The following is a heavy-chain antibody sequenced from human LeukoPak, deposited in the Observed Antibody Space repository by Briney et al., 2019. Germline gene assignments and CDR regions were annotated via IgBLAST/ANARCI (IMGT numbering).Heavy chain of an antibody. CDR3: ARDPITVTTGGRYYYYGMDV. Sequence: GASVKVSCKASGGTFSSYAISWVRQAPGQGLEWMGGIIPIFGTANYAQKFQGRVTITADESTSTAYMELSSLRSEGTAVYYCARDPITVTTGGRYYYYGMDVWGKGTTVTVSS. V-gene: IGHV1-69*13. D-gene: IGHD4-11*01. CDR2: IIPIFGTA. J-gene: IGHJ6*04. CDR1: GGTFSSYA.